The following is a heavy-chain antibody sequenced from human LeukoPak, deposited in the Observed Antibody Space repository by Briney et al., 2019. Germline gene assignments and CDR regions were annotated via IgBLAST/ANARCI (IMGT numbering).Heavy chain of an antibody. V-gene: IGHV3-23*01. CDR2: IGASGADT. CDR3: ATRPRDSSGYYLGAFDG. Sequence: SGGSLRLPCEASGFTFSSYAMAWVRQAPGKGLDWVSVIGASGADTYYSDSAKGRFTVSRDNSKDTLFLHMSSQRAEDTAVYFCATRPRDSSGYYLGAFDGWGQGTTVTVSS. CDR1: GFTFSSYA. D-gene: IGHD3-22*01. J-gene: IGHJ3*01.